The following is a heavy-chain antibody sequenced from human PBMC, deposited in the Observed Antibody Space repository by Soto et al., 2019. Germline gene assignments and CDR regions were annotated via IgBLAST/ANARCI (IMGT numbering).Heavy chain of an antibody. CDR1: GGSISSGDYY. V-gene: IGHV4-30-4*01. CDR3: ARAGVLLWFGELLETPALFDY. CDR2: IYYSGST. Sequence: QVQLQESGPGLVKPSQTLSLTCTVSGGSISSGDYYWSWIRQPPGKGLEWIGYIYYSGSTYYNPSLKGRVTISVDTSKNQFSLKLSSVTAADTAVYYGARAGVLLWFGELLETPALFDYWGQGTLVTVSS. D-gene: IGHD3-10*01. J-gene: IGHJ4*02.